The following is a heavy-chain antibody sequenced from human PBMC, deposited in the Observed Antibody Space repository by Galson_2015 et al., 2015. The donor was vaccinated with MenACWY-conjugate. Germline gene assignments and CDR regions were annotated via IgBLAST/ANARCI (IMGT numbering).Heavy chain of an antibody. V-gene: IGHV3-74*01. CDR2: IKADGSFS. J-gene: IGHJ4*02. Sequence: SLRLSCAASGFTFNNYWMHWVRQPPGKGLEWISYIKADGSFSNYADSVKGRFTISTDNAKNMVYLQMDGLGDEDTAVYFCARDNNWSFDSWGQETLVTVSS. D-gene: IGHD1-1*01. CDR3: ARDNNWSFDS. CDR1: GFTFNNYW.